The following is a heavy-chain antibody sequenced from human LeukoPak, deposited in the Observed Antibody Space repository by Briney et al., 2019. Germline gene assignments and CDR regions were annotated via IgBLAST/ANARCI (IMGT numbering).Heavy chain of an antibody. Sequence: GASVKVSCKASGYTFGSCDINWVRQATGQGLEWMGWMNPNSGDTGYAQNFQGRVTFTRDTSISTAYMELSSLRSEDTAVYYCTRDMRGAAAADDAFDIWGQGTIVTVSS. CDR1: GYTFGSCD. J-gene: IGHJ3*02. CDR2: MNPNSGDT. CDR3: TRDMRGAAAADDAFDI. D-gene: IGHD6-13*01. V-gene: IGHV1-8*01.